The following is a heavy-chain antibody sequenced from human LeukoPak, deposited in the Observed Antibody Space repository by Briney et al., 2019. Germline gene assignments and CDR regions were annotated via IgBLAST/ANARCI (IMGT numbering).Heavy chain of an antibody. Sequence: GGSLRLSCAASGFTFTMFSMNWLRQAPGKGLEWIAFIRGRSDTTYYADSVRGRFTISRDNAEDSVYLQMNSLRVEDTAVYYCARDLDSSGDYYREDAFDIWGQGTMVTVSS. J-gene: IGHJ3*02. CDR1: GFTFTMFS. CDR3: ARDLDSSGDYYREDAFDI. V-gene: IGHV3-48*01. D-gene: IGHD3-22*01. CDR2: IRGRSDTT.